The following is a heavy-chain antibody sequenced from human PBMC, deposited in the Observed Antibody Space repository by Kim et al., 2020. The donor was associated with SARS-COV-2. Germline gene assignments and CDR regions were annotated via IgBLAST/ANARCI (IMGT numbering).Heavy chain of an antibody. CDR2: INAGNGNT. CDR3: ARGGEWDIAAAGTRGRYYYYYYGMDV. V-gene: IGHV1-3*01. D-gene: IGHD6-13*01. CDR1: GYTFTSYA. Sequence: ASVKVSCKASGYTFTSYAMHWVRQAPGQRLEWMGWINAGNGNTKYSQKFQGRVTITRDTSASTAYMELSSLRSEDTAVYYCARGGEWDIAAAGTRGRYYYYYYGMDVWGQGTTVTVSS. J-gene: IGHJ6*02.